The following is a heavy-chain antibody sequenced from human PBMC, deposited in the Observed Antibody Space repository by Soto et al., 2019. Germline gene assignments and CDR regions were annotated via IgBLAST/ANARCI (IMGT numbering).Heavy chain of an antibody. Sequence: TLSLTCAVSGGSISSGGYSWSWIRQPPGEGLEWIGYIYHSGSTYYNPSLKSRVTISVDRSKNQFSLKLSSVTAADTAVYYCAKCGYDSSGRLLRYFQHWGQGTLVTVSS. V-gene: IGHV4-30-2*01. CDR2: IYHSGST. CDR3: AKCGYDSSGRLLRYFQH. CDR1: GGSISSGGYS. J-gene: IGHJ1*01. D-gene: IGHD3-22*01.